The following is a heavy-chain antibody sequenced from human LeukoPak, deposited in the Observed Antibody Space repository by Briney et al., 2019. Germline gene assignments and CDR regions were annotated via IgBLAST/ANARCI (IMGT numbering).Heavy chain of an antibody. D-gene: IGHD6-13*01. CDR1: GFTFSSYA. V-gene: IGHV3-23*01. Sequence: GGSLRLSCAASGFTFSSYAMSWVRQAPGKGLEWVSVISGSGGSTYYADSVKGRFTISRDNSKNTLYLQMNSLRAEDTAVYYCAKVSSSWYYFDYWGQGTLVTVSS. J-gene: IGHJ4*02. CDR2: ISGSGGST. CDR3: AKVSSSWYYFDY.